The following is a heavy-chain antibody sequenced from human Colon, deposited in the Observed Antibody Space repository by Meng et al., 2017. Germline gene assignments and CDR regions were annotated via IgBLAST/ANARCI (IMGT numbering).Heavy chain of an antibody. Sequence: QGQLQEPGPGLVKPSGTLSLPCTVSGDSTSSDIWGSWVRQPPGKGLEWIGEVYHRGDTNYNPSLKSRVVISVDRSKNQFSLNLSSVTAADTAVYYCGRDQGRQLINHWGQGTLVTVSS. CDR3: GRDQGRQLINH. CDR2: VYHRGDT. CDR1: GDSTSSDIW. J-gene: IGHJ4*02. V-gene: IGHV4-4*02. D-gene: IGHD1-1*01.